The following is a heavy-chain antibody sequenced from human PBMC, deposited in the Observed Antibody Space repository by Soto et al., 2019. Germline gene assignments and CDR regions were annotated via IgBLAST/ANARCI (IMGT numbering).Heavy chain of an antibody. CDR3: ARHINEGYADSGDGRRNH. CDR1: GGSSSRHT. V-gene: IGHV1-69*02. J-gene: IGHJ5*02. Sequence: QVQLVQSGAEVKKPGSSVKVSCKASGGSSSRHTINWVRQAPGQGLEWIGSMRYMLGITNYAQKFQGRVTITADKSTSSAYMELSGLRSDDTAVYYGARHINEGYADSGDGRRNHWGQGTLVTVSS. CDR2: MRYMLGIT. D-gene: IGHD4-17*01.